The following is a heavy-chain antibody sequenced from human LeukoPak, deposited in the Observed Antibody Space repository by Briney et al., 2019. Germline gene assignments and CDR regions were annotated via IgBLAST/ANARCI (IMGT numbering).Heavy chain of an antibody. D-gene: IGHD2-2*02. CDR1: GYTFTGYY. J-gene: IGHJ4*02. CDR3: ARDYGGLCTSDNCYRTIFDY. CDR2: INPNSGGA. V-gene: IGHV1-2*02. Sequence: ASVKVSCKASGYTFTGYYMHWVRQAPGQGLEWMGWINPNSGGANYAQKFQGRVTMTRDTSISTAYMDLSSLRSDDTAVYYCARDYGGLCTSDNCYRTIFDYWGQGTLVTVSS.